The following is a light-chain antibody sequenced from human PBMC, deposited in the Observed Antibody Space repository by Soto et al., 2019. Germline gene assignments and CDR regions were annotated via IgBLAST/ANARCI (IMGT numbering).Light chain of an antibody. CDR3: SSYISSSTLVV. J-gene: IGLJ2*01. V-gene: IGLV2-14*01. CDR2: EVS. Sequence: QSVLTQPASVSGSPGQSITISCTGTSSDVGGYNYVSWYQQHPGKAPKLMIYEVSNRPSGVSNRFSGSKSGNTASLPISGLQAEDEAGYYCSSYISSSTLVVFGGGTKLTVL. CDR1: SSDVGGYNY.